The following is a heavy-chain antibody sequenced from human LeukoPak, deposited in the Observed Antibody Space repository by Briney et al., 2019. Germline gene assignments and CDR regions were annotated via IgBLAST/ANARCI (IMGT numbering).Heavy chain of an antibody. V-gene: IGHV3-48*01. D-gene: IGHD3-22*01. CDR3: ARDPGYYDSSGYFDY. CDR1: GFTFSTYS. J-gene: IGHJ4*02. Sequence: PGGSLRPSCAASGFTFSTYSMNWVRQAPGKGLEWVSYISTDSSTIYYADSVKGRFTISRDNAKNSLYLQMNSLRAEDTAVYYCARDPGYYDSSGYFDYWGQGTLVTVSS. CDR2: ISTDSSTI.